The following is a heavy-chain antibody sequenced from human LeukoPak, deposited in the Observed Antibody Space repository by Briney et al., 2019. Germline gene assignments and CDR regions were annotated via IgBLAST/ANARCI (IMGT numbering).Heavy chain of an antibody. CDR1: GGSFSGYY. J-gene: IGHJ3*02. Sequence: SETLSLTCAVYGGSFSGYYWSWIRQPPGKGLEWIGEINHSGSTNYNPSLKSRVTISVDTSKNQFSLKLSSVTAADTAVYYCARQYYDILTGSWAFDIWGQGTMVTVSS. CDR2: INHSGST. CDR3: ARQYYDILTGSWAFDI. D-gene: IGHD3-9*01. V-gene: IGHV4-34*01.